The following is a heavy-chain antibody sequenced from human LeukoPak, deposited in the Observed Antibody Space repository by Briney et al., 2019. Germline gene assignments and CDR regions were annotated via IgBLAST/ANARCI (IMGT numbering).Heavy chain of an antibody. CDR2: IQFDGSSK. J-gene: IGHJ4*02. Sequence: GGSLRLSCAASGFTFSTYAMHWVRQAPGKGLEWVAFIQFDGSSKYYADSVKGRFTISRDNSKNTLYLQMNSLRAEDTAVYYCAKGDTSWCQGNMVTVSS. D-gene: IGHD2/OR15-2a*01. CDR1: GFTFSTYA. CDR3: AKGDTS. V-gene: IGHV3-30*02.